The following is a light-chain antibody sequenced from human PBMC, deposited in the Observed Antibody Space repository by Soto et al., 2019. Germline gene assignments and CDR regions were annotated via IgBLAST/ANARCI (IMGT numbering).Light chain of an antibody. CDR3: HQRRRWPAT. CDR2: DVS. J-gene: IGKJ1*01. V-gene: IGKV3-11*01. Sequence: EIVLTQSPATLSLSPGERATLSCRASHSVGINLAWYQQKPGQSPRLLIYDVSNRATGIPARFSGSGAGTAFTLTITSLEPEDFAAYYCHQRRRWPATFGQGTRVEIK. CDR1: HSVGIN.